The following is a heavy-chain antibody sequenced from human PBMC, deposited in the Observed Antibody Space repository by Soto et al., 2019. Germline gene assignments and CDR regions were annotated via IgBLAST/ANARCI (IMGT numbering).Heavy chain of an antibody. CDR3: AKTGIVNRGDYDY. CDR1: GYDFTAYP. CDR2: ISTSNGDT. Sequence: QVHLVQSGPEVKKPGASVKVSCEPSGYDFTAYPISWVRQAPGQGLEWMGWISTSNGDTHYAQNFQGRVTMTADTSTNTVYMELRSLKSDDTAVYYCAKTGIVNRGDYDYWGEGTLVTVSS. V-gene: IGHV1-18*04. J-gene: IGHJ4*02. D-gene: IGHD1-1*01.